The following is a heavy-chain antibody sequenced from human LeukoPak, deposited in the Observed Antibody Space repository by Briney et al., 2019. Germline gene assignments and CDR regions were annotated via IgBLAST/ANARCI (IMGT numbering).Heavy chain of an antibody. CDR3: ARTTTIYGDYYFDY. CDR1: GVTISSYY. Sequence: PSETLTLSCTVSGVTISSYYWSWIRQPPGKGLEWIGYIYYSGSTNYNPSLKSRVTISVDTSKNHFSLKLSSVTAADTAVYYCARTTTIYGDYYFDYWGQGTLVTVSS. CDR2: IYYSGST. D-gene: IGHD4-17*01. V-gene: IGHV4-59*01. J-gene: IGHJ4*02.